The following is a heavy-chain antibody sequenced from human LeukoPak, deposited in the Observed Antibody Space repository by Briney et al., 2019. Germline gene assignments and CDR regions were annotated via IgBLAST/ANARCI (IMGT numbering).Heavy chain of an antibody. D-gene: IGHD4-17*01. J-gene: IGHJ4*02. V-gene: IGHV3-21*01. CDR3: ARGLSNYGDYGIY. CDR1: GFTFSSYS. Sequence: GGSLRLSCAASGFTFSSYSMNWVRQAPGKGLEWVSSISSSSSYIYYADSVKGRFTISRDNAKNSLYLQMNSLRAEDTAVYYCARGLSNYGDYGIYWGQGTLVTVSS. CDR2: ISSSSSYI.